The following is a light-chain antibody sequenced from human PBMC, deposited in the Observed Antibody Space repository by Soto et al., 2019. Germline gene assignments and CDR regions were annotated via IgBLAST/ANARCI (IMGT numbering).Light chain of an antibody. Sequence: SVLTQPPSASGTPGQRVTISCSGSSSNVGGNPVNWYQHVPTTAPKLLIYTNTQRPSGVPDRFSGSKSGTSASLAISGLQSEDEADYYCASWDESLNGPVFGTGTKVTV. CDR2: TNT. V-gene: IGLV1-44*01. CDR3: ASWDESLNGPV. CDR1: SSNVGGNP. J-gene: IGLJ1*01.